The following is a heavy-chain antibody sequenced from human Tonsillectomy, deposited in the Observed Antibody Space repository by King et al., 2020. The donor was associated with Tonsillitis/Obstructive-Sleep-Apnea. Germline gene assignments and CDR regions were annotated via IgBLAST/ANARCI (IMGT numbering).Heavy chain of an antibody. CDR2: INPNSGGT. CDR1: GYTFTDYY. D-gene: IGHD5-18*01. J-gene: IGHJ4*02. CDR3: ARGPRGYSYGSVDY. V-gene: IGHV1-2*02. Sequence: QLVQSGAEVKKPGASVKVSCKASGYTFTDYYMHWVRQAPGQGLEWMGWINPNSGGTDSAQKFRGRVTMTRDTSISTAYMELSSLTSDDTAVYYCARGPRGYSYGSVDYWGQGPLVTVSS.